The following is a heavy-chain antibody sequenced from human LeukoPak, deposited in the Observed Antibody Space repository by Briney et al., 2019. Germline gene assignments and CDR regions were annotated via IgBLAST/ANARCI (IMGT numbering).Heavy chain of an antibody. D-gene: IGHD6-13*01. V-gene: IGHV3-7*01. J-gene: IGHJ4*02. CDR3: ARDGTAAGLYFDY. Sequence: PGGSLRLSCAASGFTFSSHWMSWVRQVPGKGLEWVANINRAGSEKHYVDSVKGRFTISRDTAKSSLYLQMNSLRAEDTAVYYCARDGTAAGLYFDYWGQGTLVTVSS. CDR2: INRAGSEK. CDR1: GFTFSSHW.